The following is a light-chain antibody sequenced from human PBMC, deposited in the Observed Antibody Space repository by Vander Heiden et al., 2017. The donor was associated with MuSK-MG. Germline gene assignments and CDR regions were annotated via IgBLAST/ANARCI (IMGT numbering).Light chain of an antibody. Sequence: EIVMTQSPATLSVSPGERATLSCRASQSISSNLAWYQQKPGQAPRLLIFGVSTRATGIPATCSGSGSGTEFTLTISSLQSEDFAVYYCQQYNNWPYTFGQGTKLEIK. V-gene: IGKV3-15*01. J-gene: IGKJ2*01. CDR3: QQYNNWPYT. CDR1: QSISSN. CDR2: GVS.